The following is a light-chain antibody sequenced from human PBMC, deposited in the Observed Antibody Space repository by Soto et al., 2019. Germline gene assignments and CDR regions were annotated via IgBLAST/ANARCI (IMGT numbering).Light chain of an antibody. Sequence: QSALTQPASVSGSPGQSITISCPGTSGDVGSYNRVSWYQLHPGKPRKLMIYEGSKRPSGVSNRVSGSKSGNTASLTISGLQAEDEADYYCCSDAGSSTLVFGGGTKVTVL. J-gene: IGLJ2*01. V-gene: IGLV2-23*01. CDR2: EGS. CDR1: SGDVGSYNR. CDR3: CSDAGSSTLV.